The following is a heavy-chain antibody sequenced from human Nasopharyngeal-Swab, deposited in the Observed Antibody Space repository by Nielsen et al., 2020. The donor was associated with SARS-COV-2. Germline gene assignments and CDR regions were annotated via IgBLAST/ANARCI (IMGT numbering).Heavy chain of an antibody. V-gene: IGHV4-38-2*02. CDR3: ARQKGGYDFWSGYYHGVYFDY. CDR2: IYHSGSA. Sequence: SETLSLTCNVSGYSISNGYHWGWVRQPPGKGLEWIATIYHSGSAYYNPSLKSRVTISVDTSKNQFSLTLTSVTAADTAVYYCARQKGGYDFWSGYYHGVYFDYWGQGTLVTVSS. J-gene: IGHJ4*02. D-gene: IGHD3-3*01. CDR1: GYSISNGYH.